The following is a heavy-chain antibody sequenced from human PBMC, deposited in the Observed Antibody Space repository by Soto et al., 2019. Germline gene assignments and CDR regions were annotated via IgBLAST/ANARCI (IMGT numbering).Heavy chain of an antibody. CDR2: VSPYNGHT. J-gene: IGHJ6*02. Sequence: QVQLVQSAAEVKKPGASVKVSCKASGYSFTSYGISWVRRAPGQGLEWMGWVSPYNGHTQFAQRSQGRVTMTTDTSTKTAYMELRNLRSDDTAHYYCARDLTIVPATHPRLENYGMDVWGQGTTVIVSS. CDR3: ARDLTIVPATHPRLENYGMDV. V-gene: IGHV1-18*01. D-gene: IGHD2-2*01. CDR1: GYSFTSYG.